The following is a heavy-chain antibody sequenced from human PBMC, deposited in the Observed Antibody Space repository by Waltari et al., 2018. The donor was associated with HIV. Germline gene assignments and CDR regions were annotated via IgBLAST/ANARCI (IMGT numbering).Heavy chain of an antibody. D-gene: IGHD6-19*01. CDR3: ARELPGPQWLEIGMDV. CDR2: VSSSSSYI. J-gene: IGHJ6*02. V-gene: IGHV3-21*01. CDR1: GFTFSSYS. Sequence: EVQLVESGGGLVKPGGSLRLSCAASGFTFSSYSRNWVRQAPGKGLEWVSSVSSSSSYIYYADSVKGRFTISRDNAKNSLYLQMNSLRAEDTAVYYCARELPGPQWLEIGMDVWGQGTTVTVSS.